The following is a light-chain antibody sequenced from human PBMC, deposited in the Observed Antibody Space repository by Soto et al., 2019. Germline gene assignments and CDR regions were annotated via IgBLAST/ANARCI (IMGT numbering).Light chain of an antibody. Sequence: IVLKQGPATLSVSPGERASLSCGASQSVSSNLAWYQQKHGQAPRPLIYGASSRATGIPDRFSGSGSGTDFTLTISRLQNEDVAVYYCQQYDSSTKTFGQGTKVDIK. CDR1: QSVSSN. CDR2: GAS. V-gene: IGKV3-20*01. J-gene: IGKJ1*01. CDR3: QQYDSSTKT.